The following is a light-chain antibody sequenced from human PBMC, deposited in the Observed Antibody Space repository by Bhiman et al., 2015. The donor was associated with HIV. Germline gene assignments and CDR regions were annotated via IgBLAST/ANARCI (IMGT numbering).Light chain of an antibody. CDR1: ALPKQY. J-gene: IGLJ1*01. CDR2: QDT. Sequence: SYELTQPPSVSVSPGQTARITCSGDALPKQYAYWYQQKPGQSPVLVIYQDTKRPSGIPERFSGSNSGNTATLTISGTQAMDEADYYCQAWDSSTSVFGTGTKVTVL. V-gene: IGLV3-1*01. CDR3: QAWDSSTSV.